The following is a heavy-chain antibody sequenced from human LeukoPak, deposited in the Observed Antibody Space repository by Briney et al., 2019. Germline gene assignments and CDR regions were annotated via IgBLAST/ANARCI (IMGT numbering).Heavy chain of an antibody. J-gene: IGHJ4*02. CDR2: IYYISNT. V-gene: IGHV4-61*08. D-gene: IGHD1-26*01. CDR1: GASVGSAGYY. CDR3: ARTQSQSGSYRYYFGY. Sequence: PSETLSLTCTVSGASVGSAGYYWSWIRQPPGGGLEWIGYIYYISNTNYNPSLKSRVTMSVGPSKNQLSLKLNSVTAADTAVYYCARTQSQSGSYRYYFGYWGQGTLVTVSS.